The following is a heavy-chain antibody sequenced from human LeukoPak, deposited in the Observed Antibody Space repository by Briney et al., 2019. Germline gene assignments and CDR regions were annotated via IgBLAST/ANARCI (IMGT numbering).Heavy chain of an antibody. CDR1: GGSFSRYY. V-gene: IGHV4-34*01. D-gene: IGHD5-24*01. CDR2: IDHRGDT. Sequence: PSETLSLTCAVYGGSFSRYYWSWIRQSPGKGLEWIAEIDHRGDTNYNPSVKSRVTILVDTSKNQFSLKERSLRAADTAVYYCGRGATIIETGYFDYWGQGTPVTVSS. CDR3: GRGATIIETGYFDY. J-gene: IGHJ4*03.